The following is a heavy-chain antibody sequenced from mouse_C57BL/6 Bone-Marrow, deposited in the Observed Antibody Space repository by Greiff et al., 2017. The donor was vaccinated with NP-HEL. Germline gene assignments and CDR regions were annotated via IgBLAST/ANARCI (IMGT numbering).Heavy chain of an antibody. J-gene: IGHJ1*03. D-gene: IGHD1-1*01. Sequence: QVQLQQSGADLVKPGASVKLSCKASGYTFTSYWMHWVKQRPGRGLEWIGRIDPNSGGTTFNETFKTKATLTVDKPSSTAYMQLSSLTSEDSAVYYCARYYYGSRGWYFDVWGTGTTVTVSS. V-gene: IGHV1-72*01. CDR1: GYTFTSYW. CDR3: ARYYYGSRGWYFDV. CDR2: IDPNSGGT.